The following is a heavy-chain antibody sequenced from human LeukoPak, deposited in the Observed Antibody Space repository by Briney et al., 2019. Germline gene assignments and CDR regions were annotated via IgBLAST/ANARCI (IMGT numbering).Heavy chain of an antibody. CDR1: GFTFSSYL. Sequence: GGSLRLSCAASGFTFSSYLMSWVRQAPGKGLEWVANIKQDGSEKYYVDSVKGRFTISRDNAKNSLYLQMNSLRAEDTAVYYCARDRDLGWIQLWFDYWGQGTLVTVSS. J-gene: IGHJ4*02. D-gene: IGHD5-18*01. V-gene: IGHV3-7*03. CDR3: ARDRDLGWIQLWFDY. CDR2: IKQDGSEK.